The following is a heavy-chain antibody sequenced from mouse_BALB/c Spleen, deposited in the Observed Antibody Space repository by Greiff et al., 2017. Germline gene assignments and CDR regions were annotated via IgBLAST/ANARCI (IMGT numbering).Heavy chain of an antibody. CDR2: ISDGGSYT. Sequence: DVKLVESGGGLVKPGGSLKLSCAASGFTFSDYYMYWVRQTPEKRLEWVATISDGGSYTYYPDSVKGRFTISRDNAKNNLYLQMSSLKSEDTAMYYCARDLDYYGSSYEGPYAMDYWGQGTSVTVSS. D-gene: IGHD1-1*01. CDR3: ARDLDYYGSSYEGPYAMDY. J-gene: IGHJ4*01. CDR1: GFTFSDYY. V-gene: IGHV5-4*02.